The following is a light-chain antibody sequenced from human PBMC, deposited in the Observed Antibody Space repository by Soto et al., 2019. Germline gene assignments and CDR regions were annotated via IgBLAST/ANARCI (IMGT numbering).Light chain of an antibody. Sequence: SGLTQPASVSGSPGQSITISCTGTGSAVGGYNYVSWYQQHPGKAPKLMIYEVSTRPSGVSFRFSGSKSGNTASLTISGLQAEDEADYYRSSYTSSTTYVFGTGTKVTVL. CDR2: EVS. V-gene: IGLV2-14*01. CDR3: SSYTSSTTYV. CDR1: GSAVGGYNY. J-gene: IGLJ1*01.